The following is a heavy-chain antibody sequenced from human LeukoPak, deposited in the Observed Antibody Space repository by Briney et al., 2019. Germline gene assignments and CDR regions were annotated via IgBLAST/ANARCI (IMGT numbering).Heavy chain of an antibody. CDR3: ARDNTDRDGYPLGY. Sequence: SVKVSCKASGGTFSSYAISWVRQAPGQGLEWLGGIIPIFGTANYAQKLQGRVTITADESTSTAYMELSSLRSEDTAVYYCARDNTDRDGYPLGYWGQGTLVTVSS. CDR2: IIPIFGTA. D-gene: IGHD5-24*01. CDR1: GGTFSSYA. V-gene: IGHV1-69*13. J-gene: IGHJ4*02.